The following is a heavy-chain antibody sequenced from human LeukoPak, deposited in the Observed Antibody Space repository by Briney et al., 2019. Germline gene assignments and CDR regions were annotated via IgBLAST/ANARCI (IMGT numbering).Heavy chain of an antibody. Sequence: SETLSLTCTVSGSSISSYYWSWIRQPPGKGLEWIAYISDIGSINYNPSLKSRVTISLDTSKNQFSLKLSSVTAADTAVYYCAGHHPRNTVDFWGQGTLVTVSS. CDR2: ISDIGSI. V-gene: IGHV4-59*08. D-gene: IGHD2/OR15-2a*01. J-gene: IGHJ4*02. CDR1: GSSISSYY. CDR3: AGHHPRNTVDF.